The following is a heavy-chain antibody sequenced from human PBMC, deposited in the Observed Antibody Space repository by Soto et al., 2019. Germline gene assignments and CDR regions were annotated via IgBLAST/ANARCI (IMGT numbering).Heavy chain of an antibody. V-gene: IGHV1-2*04. CDR2: INPNSGGT. J-gene: IGHJ6*02. Sequence: ASVKVSCKASGYTFTGYYMHWVRQAPGQGLGWMGWINPNSGGTNYAQKFQGWVTMTRDTSISTAYMELSRLRSDDTAVYYCARDLGGHCGGDCPPPGYYGMDVWGQGTTVTVSS. CDR3: ARDLGGHCGGDCPPPGYYGMDV. D-gene: IGHD2-21*02. CDR1: GYTFTGYY.